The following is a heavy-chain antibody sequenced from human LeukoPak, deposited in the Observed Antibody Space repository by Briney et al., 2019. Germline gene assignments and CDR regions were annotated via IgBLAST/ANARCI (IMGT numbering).Heavy chain of an antibody. V-gene: IGHV1-69*04. CDR2: IIPILGIA. CDR3: ARVDTSVVVVAAGDY. Sequence: SVKVSCKASGGTFSSYAISWVRQAPGQGLEWMGRIIPILGIANYAQKLQGRVTMTTDTSTSTAYMELRSLRSDDTAVYYCARVDTSVVVVAAGDYWGQGTLVTVSS. J-gene: IGHJ4*02. D-gene: IGHD2-15*01. CDR1: GGTFSSYA.